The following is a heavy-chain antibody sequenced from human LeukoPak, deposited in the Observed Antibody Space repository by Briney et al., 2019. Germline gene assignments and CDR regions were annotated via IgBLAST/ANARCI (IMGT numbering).Heavy chain of an antibody. CDR2: IWYDGSNK. CDR3: ASWGDTTAEYFQR. V-gene: IGHV3-33*01. D-gene: IGHD2-21*02. CDR1: GFTFSSYG. J-gene: IGHJ1*01. Sequence: PGGSLRLSCAASGFTFSSYGMHWVRQAPGKGLEWVALIWYDGSNKYYADSVKGRLTISRDNSKNTLYLQMNSLRVEDTAVYYCASWGDTTAEYFQRWGQGTLVTVSS.